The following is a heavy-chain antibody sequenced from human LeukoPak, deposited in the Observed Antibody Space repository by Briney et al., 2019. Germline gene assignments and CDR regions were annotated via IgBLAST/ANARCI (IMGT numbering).Heavy chain of an antibody. CDR2: INPNSGGT. CDR3: ARVPDIVVVPAAPNWFDP. V-gene: IGHV1-2*02. Sequence: ASVKVSCKASGYTFTGYYMHWVRQAPGQGLEWMGWINPNSGGTNYAQKFQGRVTMTRDTSISTAYMELSRLRSDDTAVYYCARVPDIVVVPAAPNWFDPWGQGTLVTVSS. D-gene: IGHD2-2*01. CDR1: GYTFTGYY. J-gene: IGHJ5*02.